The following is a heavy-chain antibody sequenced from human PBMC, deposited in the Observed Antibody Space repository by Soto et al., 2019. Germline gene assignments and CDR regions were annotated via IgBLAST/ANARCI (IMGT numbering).Heavy chain of an antibody. Sequence: SETLSLTCTVSGGSISSSGHYWGWLRQSPGKGLEWIGSIYYSGSTYFNPSLKSRVTISVDTSKNQFSLRLRSVTAVDVAVVYCARSADRADSYFDSWGQETLLTVSS. J-gene: IGHJ4*02. CDR3: ARSADRADSYFDS. CDR1: GGSISSSGHY. CDR2: IYYSGST. D-gene: IGHD2-15*01. V-gene: IGHV4-39*01.